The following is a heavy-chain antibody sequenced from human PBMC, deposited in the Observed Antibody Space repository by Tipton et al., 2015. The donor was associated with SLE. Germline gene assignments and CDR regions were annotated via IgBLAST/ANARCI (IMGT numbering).Heavy chain of an antibody. CDR1: GDSITSGDYH. V-gene: IGHV4-61*02. D-gene: IGHD1-1*01. CDR3: ARVLDVLDY. Sequence: TLSLTCIVSGDSITSGDYHWSWIRQPAGKGLEWIGRIYTGGSTYYNPSLESRVTISMDTSKNQFSLKLTSVTAADTAVYYCARVLDVLDYWGQGTLVTVSS. CDR2: IYTGGST. J-gene: IGHJ4*02.